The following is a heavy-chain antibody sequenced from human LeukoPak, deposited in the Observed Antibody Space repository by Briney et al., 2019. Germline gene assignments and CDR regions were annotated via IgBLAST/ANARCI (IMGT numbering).Heavy chain of an antibody. J-gene: IGHJ4*02. D-gene: IGHD6-19*01. CDR2: ISAYNGNT. Sequence: ASVKVSCKASGYTFTSYGISWVRQAPGQGLEWMGWISAYNGNTNYAQKLQGRVTMTTDTSTSTAYMELRSLRSDDTAVYYCAKGIAVAGHYYFDCWGQGTLVTVSS. CDR3: AKGIAVAGHYYFDC. CDR1: GYTFTSYG. V-gene: IGHV1-18*01.